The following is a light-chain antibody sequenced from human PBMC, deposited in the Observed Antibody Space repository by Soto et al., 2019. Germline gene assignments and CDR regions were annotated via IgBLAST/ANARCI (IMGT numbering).Light chain of an antibody. CDR1: RSDVGGYNY. CDR2: EVS. Sequence: QSALTQPASVSGSPGQSITISCTGTRSDVGGYNYVSWYQQHPGKAPKLMIYEVSNRPSGVSNRFSGSKSDNTASLTISGLQAEDEADYYCSSYRSSSTVFGTGTKVTVL. J-gene: IGLJ1*01. CDR3: SSYRSSSTV. V-gene: IGLV2-14*01.